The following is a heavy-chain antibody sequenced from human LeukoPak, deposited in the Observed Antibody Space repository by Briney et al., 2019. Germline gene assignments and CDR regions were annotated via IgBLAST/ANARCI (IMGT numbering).Heavy chain of an antibody. CDR2: IKPDGSEK. J-gene: IGHJ4*02. V-gene: IGHV3-7*01. CDR3: VTGHGNHEN. CDR1: GFTFGSDW. D-gene: IGHD1-14*01. Sequence: GGSLRLSCAASGFTFGSDWMTWVRQAPGKGLEWVANIKPDGSEKYYVDSVKGRFTISRDNAKNLLFLQMNSLRAEDTAVYYWVTGHGNHENWGQGTLVTV.